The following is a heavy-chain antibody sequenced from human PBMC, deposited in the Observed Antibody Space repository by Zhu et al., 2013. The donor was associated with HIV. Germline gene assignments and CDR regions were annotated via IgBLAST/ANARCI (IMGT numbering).Heavy chain of an antibody. J-gene: IGHJ5*02. D-gene: IGHD4-4*01. Sequence: QVQLVQSGAEVKKPGASVKVSCKASGYTFTGYYMHWVRQAPGQGLEWMGWINPNSGGTNYAQKFQGRVSMTRDTSISTAYMDLSSLRCDDTAVYYCARGERTTATTIDWLDPWGQGTLVTVSS. CDR1: GYTFTGYY. CDR2: INPNSGGT. CDR3: ARGERTTATTIDWLDP. V-gene: IGHV1-2*02.